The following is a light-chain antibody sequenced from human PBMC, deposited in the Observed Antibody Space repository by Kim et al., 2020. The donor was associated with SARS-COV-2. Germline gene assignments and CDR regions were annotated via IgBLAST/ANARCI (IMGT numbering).Light chain of an antibody. V-gene: IGKV3-11*01. Sequence: EIVLTQSPATLSLSPGERATLSCRASQSVSRYLAWYQQKPGQAPRLLIYDTSNRATGVPVRFSGSGSGTDFALTISSLEPEDFAVYYCQHRSDWPLTFGGGTKVDIK. CDR2: DTS. J-gene: IGKJ4*01. CDR1: QSVSRY. CDR3: QHRSDWPLT.